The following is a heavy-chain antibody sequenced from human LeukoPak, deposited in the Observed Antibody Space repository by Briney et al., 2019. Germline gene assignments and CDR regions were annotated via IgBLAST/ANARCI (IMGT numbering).Heavy chain of an antibody. D-gene: IGHD5-24*01. V-gene: IGHV4-30-4*01. CDR1: GGSLSSGDYY. CDR3: ASGELAKSGVDY. Sequence: SQTLSLTCTVSGGSLSSGDYYWRWIRQPPGKGLEWIGYIYYSGSTYYNPSLKSRVTISVDTSKNQFSLKLSSVTAAYTAVYYCASGELAKSGVDYWGQGTLVTVSS. J-gene: IGHJ4*02. CDR2: IYYSGST.